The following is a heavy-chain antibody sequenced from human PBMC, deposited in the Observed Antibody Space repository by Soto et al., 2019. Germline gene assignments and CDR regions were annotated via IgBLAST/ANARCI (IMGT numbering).Heavy chain of an antibody. J-gene: IGHJ3*02. CDR2: FFPGDSDN. Sequence: PGESLKISCKASGYSFSSNWIGWVRQMPGKGLEWMGIFFPGDSDNAYSPSFQGRVTMSVDKSISTAYLQWSSLKASDSAIYYCARQSSGASDAFDIWGQGTMVTVSS. D-gene: IGHD5-12*01. V-gene: IGHV5-51*01. CDR1: GYSFSSNW. CDR3: ARQSSGASDAFDI.